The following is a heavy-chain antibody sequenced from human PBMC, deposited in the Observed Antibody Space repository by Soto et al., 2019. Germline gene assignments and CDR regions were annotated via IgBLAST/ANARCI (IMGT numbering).Heavy chain of an antibody. D-gene: IGHD3-3*01. CDR2: IYHSGST. J-gene: IGHJ6*02. V-gene: IGHV4-4*02. Sequence: SETLSLTCPVSGGSITSSNSWSWVRQPPGKGLEWIGEIYHSGSTNYNPSLTSRVPISVDKSKNQFSLKLSSVTAADTAVYYCARTIIRSPGVMDVWGQGTTVTSP. CDR3: ARTIIRSPGVMDV. CDR1: GGSITSSNS.